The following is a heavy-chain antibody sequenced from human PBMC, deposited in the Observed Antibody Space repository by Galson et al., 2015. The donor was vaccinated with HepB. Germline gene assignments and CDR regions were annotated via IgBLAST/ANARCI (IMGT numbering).Heavy chain of an antibody. CDR2: ISYDGSTK. V-gene: IGHV3-30*18. D-gene: IGHD3-16*01. Sequence: SLRLSCAGSGFSFKSYGMHWVRQAPGKGLEWVAVISYDGSTKYYADSVKGRFTISRDNSKNTVSLQMNNLRAEDAAVFYCAKDGYYDARDSFYGIDVWGQGTTVIVSS. CDR1: GFSFKSYG. J-gene: IGHJ6*02. CDR3: AKDGYYDARDSFYGIDV.